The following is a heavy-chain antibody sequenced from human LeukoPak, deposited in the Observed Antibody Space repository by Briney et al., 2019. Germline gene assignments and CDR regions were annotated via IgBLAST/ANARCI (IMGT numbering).Heavy chain of an antibody. Sequence: PGGSLRLSCAASGFTFSSYSMNWVRQAPGKGLEWVSSITSSSSYIYYADSVKGRFTISRDNAKNSLYLHMNSLRAEDTALYSCARDRSYGAFDYWGQGTLVTVSS. CDR1: GFTFSSYS. V-gene: IGHV3-21*04. J-gene: IGHJ4*02. CDR3: ARDRSYGAFDY. CDR2: ITSSSSYI. D-gene: IGHD1-26*01.